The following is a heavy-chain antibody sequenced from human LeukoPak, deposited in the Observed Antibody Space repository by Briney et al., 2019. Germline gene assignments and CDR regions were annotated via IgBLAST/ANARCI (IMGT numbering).Heavy chain of an antibody. CDR2: INPNSGGT. CDR1: GYTFTGYY. CDR3: ARVVHSGGDY. V-gene: IGHV1-2*02. Sequence: ASVKVSCNASGYTFTGYYMHWVRQAPGQGLEWMGWINPNSGGTNYAQKFQGRVTMTRDTSISTAYMELSSLRSDDTAVYYCARVVHSGGDYWGQGTLVTVSS. J-gene: IGHJ4*02. D-gene: IGHD3-10*01.